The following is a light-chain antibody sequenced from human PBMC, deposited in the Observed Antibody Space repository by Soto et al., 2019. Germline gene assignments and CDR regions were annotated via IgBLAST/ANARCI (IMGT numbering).Light chain of an antibody. V-gene: IGLV2-23*01. CDR2: EGS. Sequence: QSVLTQPASVSGSPGQSITISCTGTSSDVGSYNLVSWYQQHPGKAPKLMIYEGSKRPSGVSNRFSGSNSGNTASLTISGLQAEDEADYYCCSYAGNSLYVFGTGTKVTVL. CDR3: CSYAGNSLYV. CDR1: SSDVGSYNL. J-gene: IGLJ1*01.